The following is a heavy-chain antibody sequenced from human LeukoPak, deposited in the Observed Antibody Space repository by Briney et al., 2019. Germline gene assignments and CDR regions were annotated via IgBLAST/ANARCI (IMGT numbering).Heavy chain of an antibody. D-gene: IGHD6-19*01. Sequence: ASVKVSCKAYGYTFMSHGISWVRQAPGQGLEWMGWISGSSSNTNYAQRLQGRVTMTTDTSTTTAYMELRSLRSDDTAVYYCARAAGTWGHDGFDIWGQGTMVTVSS. J-gene: IGHJ3*02. V-gene: IGHV1-18*01. CDR1: GYTFMSHG. CDR2: ISGSSSNT. CDR3: ARAAGTWGHDGFDI.